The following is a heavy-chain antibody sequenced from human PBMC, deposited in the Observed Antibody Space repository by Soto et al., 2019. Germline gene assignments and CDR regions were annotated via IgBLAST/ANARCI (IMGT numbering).Heavy chain of an antibody. CDR3: AREYYYGSGSYSQ. Sequence: SETLSLTCTVSGGSISSGGYYWSWIRQHPGKGLEWIGYIYYSGSTYYNPSLKSRVTISVDTSKNQFSLKLSSVTAADTAVYYCAREYYYGSGSYSQWGQGTLVTVSS. J-gene: IGHJ4*02. CDR2: IYYSGST. CDR1: GGSISSGGYY. D-gene: IGHD3-10*01. V-gene: IGHV4-31*03.